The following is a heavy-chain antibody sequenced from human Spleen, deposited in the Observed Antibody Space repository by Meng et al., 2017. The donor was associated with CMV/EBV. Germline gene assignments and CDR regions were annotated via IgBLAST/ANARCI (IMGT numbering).Heavy chain of an antibody. V-gene: IGHV3-66*02. D-gene: IGHD3-3*01. CDR2: IYSGGST. CDR1: GFIFSDYS. Sequence: SCAASGFIFSDYSMNWVRQAPGKGLEWVSIIYSGGSTYYADSVKGRFTISRDNSKNTLYLQMNSLRAEDTAVYYCASGPSGVVSVDYWGQGTLVTVSS. J-gene: IGHJ4*02. CDR3: ASGPSGVVSVDY.